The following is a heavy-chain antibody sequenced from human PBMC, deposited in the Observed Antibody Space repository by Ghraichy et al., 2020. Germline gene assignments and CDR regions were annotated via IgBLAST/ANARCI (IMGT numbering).Heavy chain of an antibody. CDR3: AKDLNSVTATDRRERKDV. J-gene: IGHJ6*02. CDR1: GFTFDTSG. Sequence: GESLRLSCAASGFTFDTSGMHWVRQAPGTGLQWVAFIQYDGSPKYYVDSVKGRFTISRDISKNTLYLQMNSLRAEDTGVYYCAKDLNSVTATDRRERKDVWGQWTTVTVSS. CDR2: IQYDGSPK. V-gene: IGHV3-30*02. D-gene: IGHD2-21*02.